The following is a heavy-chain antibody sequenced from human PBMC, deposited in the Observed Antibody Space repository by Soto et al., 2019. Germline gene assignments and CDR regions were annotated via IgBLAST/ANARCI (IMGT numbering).Heavy chain of an antibody. Sequence: QVQLVQSGAEVKKPGSSVKVSCTASRGTFSYNTISWVRQAPGQGLEWMGRVIPMVGMSSYAQKFQGRPTITADKSTSTGYMGLNSLRPEDTAVYYCAPNYGSGSTRFDYWGQGTLVTVSS. V-gene: IGHV1-69*02. J-gene: IGHJ4*02. D-gene: IGHD3-10*01. CDR3: APNYGSGSTRFDY. CDR1: RGTFSYNT. CDR2: VIPMVGMS.